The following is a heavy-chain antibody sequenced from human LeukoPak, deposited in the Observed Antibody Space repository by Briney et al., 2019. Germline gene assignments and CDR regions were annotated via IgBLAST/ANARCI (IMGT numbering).Heavy chain of an antibody. D-gene: IGHD5-12*01. CDR3: ARGFGYSGYDRYFDY. CDR1: GYTFNNYY. Sequence: ASVKVSCKASGYTFNNYYMHWVRQAPGQGLEWMGIINPSGGSTTYALKFQGRVTMTRDTSTSTVFMELSSLRSEDTAVYYCARGFGYSGYDRYFDYWGQGNLLTVSS. V-gene: IGHV1-46*02. J-gene: IGHJ4*02. CDR2: INPSGGST.